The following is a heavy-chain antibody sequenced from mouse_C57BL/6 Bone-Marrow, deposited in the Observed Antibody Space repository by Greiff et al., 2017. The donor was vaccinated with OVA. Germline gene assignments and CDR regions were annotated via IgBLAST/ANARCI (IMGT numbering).Heavy chain of an antibody. J-gene: IGHJ4*01. CDR2: IYPRSGNT. CDR3: ARYYDIYAMDY. Sequence: QVQLQQSGAELARPGASVKLSCKASGYTFTSYGISWVNQRTGQGLEWIGEIYPRSGNTYYNEKFKGKATLTADKSSSTAYMELRSLTSEDSAVYFCARYYDIYAMDYWGQGTSVTVSS. V-gene: IGHV1-81*01. D-gene: IGHD2-4*01. CDR1: GYTFTSYG.